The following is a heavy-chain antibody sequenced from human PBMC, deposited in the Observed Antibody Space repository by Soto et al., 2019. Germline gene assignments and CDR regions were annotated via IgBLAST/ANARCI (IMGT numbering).Heavy chain of an antibody. CDR2: INHSGSS. Sequence: QVQLQQWGAGLLKPSETLSLTCAVHGGSFSGFYWTWIRQPPGKGLEWIGEINHSGSSNYNPPLRSRSTMSLDTSRNQCSLSLNSVTAADTAVYYCARMAGPWYFDLWGRGTLVTVSS. V-gene: IGHV4-34*01. J-gene: IGHJ2*01. CDR1: GGSFSGFY. CDR3: ARMAGPWYFDL.